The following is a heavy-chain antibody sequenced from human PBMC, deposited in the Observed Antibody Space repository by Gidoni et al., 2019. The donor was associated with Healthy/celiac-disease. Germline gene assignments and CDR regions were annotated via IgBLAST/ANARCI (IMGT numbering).Heavy chain of an antibody. D-gene: IGHD3-22*01. J-gene: IGHJ5*02. CDR1: AGSISSSSYY. Sequence: QLQLQESGPGLVKPSETLSLTCTVSAGSISSSSYYWGWIRQPPGKGLEWIGCIYYSGSTYYNPSLKSRVTISVDTSKNQFSLKLSSVTAADTAVYYCARDGDYYDSSGNKFDPWGQGTLVTVSS. V-gene: IGHV4-39*07. CDR2: IYYSGST. CDR3: ARDGDYYDSSGNKFDP.